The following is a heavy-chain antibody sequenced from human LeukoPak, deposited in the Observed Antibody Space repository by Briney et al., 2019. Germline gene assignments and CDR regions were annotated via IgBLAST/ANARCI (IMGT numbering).Heavy chain of an antibody. CDR1: GGTFSSYA. J-gene: IGHJ6*02. V-gene: IGHV1-69*13. CDR3: ASSPFRSYSSGSTYYYYYYGMDV. D-gene: IGHD6-19*01. Sequence: SVKVSCKASGGTFSSYAISWVRQAPGQGLEWMGGIIPIFGTANYAQKFQGRVTITADESTSTAYMELSSLRSEDTAVYYCASSPFRSYSSGSTYYYYYYGMDVWGQGTTVTVSS. CDR2: IIPIFGTA.